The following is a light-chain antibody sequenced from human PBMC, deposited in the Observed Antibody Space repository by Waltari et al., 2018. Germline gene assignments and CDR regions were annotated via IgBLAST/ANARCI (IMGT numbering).Light chain of an antibody. CDR1: SLRRYY. J-gene: IGLJ2*01. CDR2: GQD. CDR3: LSRDTSSTRL. V-gene: IGLV3-19*01. Sequence: SSELTQDPAVSVALGQTVRITCQGDSLRRYYASWYQQRPGQAPILVLYGQDNRPSGNPDRCSCSTSGNTASLTITEAQAEDEADYYCLSRDTSSTRLFGGGTRLTV.